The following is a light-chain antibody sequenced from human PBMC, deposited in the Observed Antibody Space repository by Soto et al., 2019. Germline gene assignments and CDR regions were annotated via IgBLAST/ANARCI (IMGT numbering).Light chain of an antibody. CDR2: AAS. J-gene: IGKJ1*01. V-gene: IGKV1-39*01. Sequence: DVQMSQSPSSVSASVEDRVIITCRASQSISNHLNWYQQKPGKAPKLLIFAASSLQSGVPSRFSGSRSGPDFTLTISSLQPEDFATYYCQQSYSSPPTFGQGTKAAIK. CDR3: QQSYSSPPT. CDR1: QSISNH.